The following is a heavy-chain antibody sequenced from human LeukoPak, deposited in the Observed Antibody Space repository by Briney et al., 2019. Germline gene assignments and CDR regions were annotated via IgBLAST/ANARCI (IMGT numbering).Heavy chain of an antibody. Sequence: SETLSLTCSVSGDSISSSSYYWGWIRQPPGKGLEWIGSLYYSGSTYYNPSLKSRVTISVDTSKNQFSLKLSSVTAADTAVYYCARYRAFDIWGQGTMVTVSS. V-gene: IGHV4-39*07. CDR1: GDSISSSSYY. CDR2: LYYSGST. CDR3: ARYRAFDI. J-gene: IGHJ3*02.